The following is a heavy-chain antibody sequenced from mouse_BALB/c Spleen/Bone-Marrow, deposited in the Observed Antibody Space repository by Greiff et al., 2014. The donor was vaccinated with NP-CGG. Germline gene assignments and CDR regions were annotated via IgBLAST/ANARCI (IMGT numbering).Heavy chain of an antibody. V-gene: IGHV14-3*02. Sequence: EVQLQQSGAELVKPGASVKLSCTASGFNIKDTYMHWVKQRPEQGLDWIGRIDPANGNTKYDPKFQGKATITADTSSNAAYPQLSSLTSEDTAVYYCAREDYGNSYAMDYWGQGTSVTVSS. CDR3: AREDYGNSYAMDY. J-gene: IGHJ4*01. D-gene: IGHD2-1*01. CDR2: IDPANGNT. CDR1: GFNIKDTY.